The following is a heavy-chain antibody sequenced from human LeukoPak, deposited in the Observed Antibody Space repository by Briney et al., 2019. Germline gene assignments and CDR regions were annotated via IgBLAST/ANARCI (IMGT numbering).Heavy chain of an antibody. CDR2: IYYSGST. CDR3: AGYCSSTSCYPLYYFDY. J-gene: IGHJ4*02. Sequence: PSETLSLTCTVSGGSISSGDYSWSWIRQPPGKGLEWIGYIYYSGSTYYNPSLKSRVTISVDTSKNQFSLKLSSVTAADTAVYYCAGYCSSTSCYPLYYFDYWGQGTLVTVSS. CDR1: GGSISSGDYS. D-gene: IGHD2-2*01. V-gene: IGHV4-30-4*08.